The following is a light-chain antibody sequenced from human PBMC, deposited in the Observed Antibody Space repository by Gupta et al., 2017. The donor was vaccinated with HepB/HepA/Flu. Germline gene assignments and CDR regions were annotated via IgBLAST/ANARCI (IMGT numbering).Light chain of an antibody. CDR1: QFIRND. CDR3: LHDYNYPRT. Sequence: SVGDRVTITCRASQFIRNDLAWYQQKPGKAPQLLIYGASTLQSGVPSRFSGSGSATDFTLTISSLQPEDFATYYCLHDYNYPRTFGQGTKVEIK. CDR2: GAS. V-gene: IGKV1-6*01. J-gene: IGKJ1*01.